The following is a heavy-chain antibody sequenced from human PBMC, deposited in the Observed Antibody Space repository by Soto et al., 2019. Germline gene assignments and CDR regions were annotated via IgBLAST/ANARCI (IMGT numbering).Heavy chain of an antibody. CDR3: VKASIAVAGNYFGY. Sequence: GGSLRLSCSASGFTFSSYATHWVRQAPGKGLEYVSAISSNGGSTYYADSVKGRFTISRDNSKNTLYLQMSSLRAEDTAVYYCVKASIAVAGNYFGYWGQGTLVTVSS. CDR1: GFTFSSYA. CDR2: ISSNGGST. J-gene: IGHJ4*02. D-gene: IGHD6-19*01. V-gene: IGHV3-64D*06.